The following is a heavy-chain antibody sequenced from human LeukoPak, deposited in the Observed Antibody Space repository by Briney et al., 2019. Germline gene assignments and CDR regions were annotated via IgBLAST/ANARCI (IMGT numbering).Heavy chain of an antibody. D-gene: IGHD3-3*01. Sequence: GGSLRLSCAASGFTFSSYSMSWVRQAPGKGLEWVANIKQDGSEKYYVDFVKGRFTISRDNAKNSLYLQMNTLRPEDTAVYYCARERQNKDFWSGGDYWGQGTLVTVSS. CDR1: GFTFSSYS. V-gene: IGHV3-7*01. CDR2: IKQDGSEK. CDR3: ARERQNKDFWSGGDY. J-gene: IGHJ4*02.